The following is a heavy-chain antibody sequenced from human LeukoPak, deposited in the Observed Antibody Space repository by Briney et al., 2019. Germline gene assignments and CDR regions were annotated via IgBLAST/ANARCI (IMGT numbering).Heavy chain of an antibody. J-gene: IGHJ5*02. V-gene: IGHV1-2*02. Sequence: ASVKVSCKASGYTFTGYYMHWVRQAPGQGLEWMGWINPNSGGTNYAQKFQGRVTMTRDTSISTAYMELSRLRSDDTAVYYCARPILPDSSGWPNWFDPWGQGTLVTVSS. CDR1: GYTFTGYY. CDR2: INPNSGGT. CDR3: ARPILPDSSGWPNWFDP. D-gene: IGHD6-19*01.